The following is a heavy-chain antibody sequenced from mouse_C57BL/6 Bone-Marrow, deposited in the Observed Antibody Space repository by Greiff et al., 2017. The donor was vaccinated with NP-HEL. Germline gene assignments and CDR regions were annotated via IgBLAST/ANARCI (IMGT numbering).Heavy chain of an antibody. CDR1: GYTFTDYN. CDR2: INPNNGGT. D-gene: IGHD1-1*01. Sequence: VQLQQSGPELVKPGASVKIPCKASGYTFTDYNMDWVKQSHGKSLEWIGDINPNNGGTIYNQKFKGKATLTVDKSSSTAYMELRSLTSEDTAVYYCARDYYGSSYVGPPGYFDVWGTGTTVTVSS. J-gene: IGHJ1*03. V-gene: IGHV1-18*01. CDR3: ARDYYGSSYVGPPGYFDV.